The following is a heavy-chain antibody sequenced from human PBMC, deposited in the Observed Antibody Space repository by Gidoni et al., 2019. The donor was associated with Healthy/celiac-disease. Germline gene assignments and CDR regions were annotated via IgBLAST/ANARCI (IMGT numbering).Heavy chain of an antibody. CDR3: ARITYYYDSSGYYSYYFDY. CDR1: GGSISRGGYY. V-gene: IGHV4-31*03. CDR2: IYYSGST. D-gene: IGHD3-22*01. J-gene: IGHJ4*02. Sequence: QVQLQESGPGLVKPSQTLSLTCTVSGGSISRGGYYCSWIRQHPGKGLEWIGYIYYSGSTYYNPSLKSRVTISVDTSKNQFSLKLSSVTAADTAVYYCARITYYYDSSGYYSYYFDYWGQGTLVTVSS.